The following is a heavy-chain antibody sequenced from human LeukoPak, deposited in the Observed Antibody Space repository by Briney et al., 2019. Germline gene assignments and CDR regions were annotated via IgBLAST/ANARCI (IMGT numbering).Heavy chain of an antibody. Sequence: PGGSLRLSCAASGFTFNNYAMHWVRQAPGKGLEWVAVISYDGSNKYYADSVKVRFTISRDNAKNSLYLQMNSLRAEDTAVYYCARGAYTGGAVAGHFDYWGQGTMVTVSS. CDR1: GFTFNNYA. CDR2: ISYDGSNK. D-gene: IGHD6-19*01. CDR3: ARGAYTGGAVAGHFDY. V-gene: IGHV3-30*04. J-gene: IGHJ4*02.